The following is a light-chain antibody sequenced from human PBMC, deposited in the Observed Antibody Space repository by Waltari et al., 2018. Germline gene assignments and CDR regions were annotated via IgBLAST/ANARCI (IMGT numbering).Light chain of an antibody. Sequence: SALTQPASVSRSPGQSLIIPCTGTSSDLGGNNHFSWFLHNPCKAPKLMIHDVNERPSGVSSRFSGSKSGNTASLTISGLQAEDEAIYYCNSYTSGRTWVFGGGTRLTVL. CDR3: NSYTSGRTWV. CDR2: DVN. CDR1: SSDLGGNNH. V-gene: IGLV2-14*03. J-gene: IGLJ3*02.